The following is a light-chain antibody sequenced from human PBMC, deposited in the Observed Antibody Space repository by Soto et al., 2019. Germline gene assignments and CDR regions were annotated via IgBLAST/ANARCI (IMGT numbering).Light chain of an antibody. J-gene: IGKJ1*01. Sequence: EIVMTQSPATLSVSPGERATLSCRASQSVSSNLAWYQQKPGQAPRLLIYGASTRATGIPARFSGSGSGTEFTLTISSLQSEDFEVYYCQQYNNWPYWTFGQGTKVEIK. CDR2: GAS. V-gene: IGKV3-15*01. CDR3: QQYNNWPYWT. CDR1: QSVSSN.